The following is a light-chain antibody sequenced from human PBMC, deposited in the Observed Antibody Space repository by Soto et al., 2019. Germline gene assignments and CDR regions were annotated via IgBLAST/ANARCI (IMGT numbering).Light chain of an antibody. J-gene: IGKJ4*01. CDR2: DES. CDR1: QSVSTY. Sequence: EIVLTQSPATLSLSPGERATLSCRASQSVSTYVTYLAWYQQKPGQAPRLLIYDESNRATGIPARFNGSGSGTDFTLPITSLEPEDFAFYYCQQRSNWPPVFGGGTKVEIK. V-gene: IGKV3-11*01. CDR3: QQRSNWPPV.